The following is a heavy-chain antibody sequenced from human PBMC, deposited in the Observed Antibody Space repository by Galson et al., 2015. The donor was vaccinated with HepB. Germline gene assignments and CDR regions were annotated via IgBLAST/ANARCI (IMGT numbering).Heavy chain of an antibody. CDR3: ARGLLCSSTSCYAGDAFDI. J-gene: IGHJ3*02. Sequence: ETLSLTCAVYGGSFSGYYWSWIRQPPGKGLEWIGEINHSGSTNYNPSLKSRVTISVDTSKNQFSLKLSSVTAADTAVYYCARGLLCSSTSCYAGDAFDIWGQGTMVTVSS. CDR1: GGSFSGYY. D-gene: IGHD2-2*01. CDR2: INHSGST. V-gene: IGHV4-34*01.